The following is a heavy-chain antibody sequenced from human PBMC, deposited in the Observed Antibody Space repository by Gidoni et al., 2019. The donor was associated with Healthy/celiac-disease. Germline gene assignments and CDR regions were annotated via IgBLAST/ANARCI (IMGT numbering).Heavy chain of an antibody. J-gene: IGHJ4*02. V-gene: IGHV3-53*01. CDR3: ARDIWARGSPGDY. CDR2: IYSGGST. Sequence: EVQLVESGGGLIQPGGSLRLSCAASGFTVSSNYMSWVRQAPGKGLEWVSVIYSGGSTYYADSVKGRFTISRDNSKNTLYLQMNSLRAEDTAVYYCARDIWARGSPGDYWGQGTLVTVSS. D-gene: IGHD6-6*01. CDR1: GFTVSSNY.